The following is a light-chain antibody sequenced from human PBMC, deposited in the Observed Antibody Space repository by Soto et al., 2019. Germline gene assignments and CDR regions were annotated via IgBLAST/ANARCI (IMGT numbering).Light chain of an antibody. CDR2: TAS. CDR1: QSISSR. CDR3: QEYNYYWT. J-gene: IGKJ1*01. Sequence: DIQMTQSPSTLSASVGDRFTNNYRASQSISSRLAWYQKQPGKAPRLLIYTASTLESGVPSSFSASGSGKEFTLTISRLRPDDFATYYCQEYNYYWTFGQGTKV. V-gene: IGKV1-5*01.